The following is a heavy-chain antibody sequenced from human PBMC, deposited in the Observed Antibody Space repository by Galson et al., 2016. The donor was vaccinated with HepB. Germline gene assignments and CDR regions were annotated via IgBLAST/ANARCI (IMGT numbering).Heavy chain of an antibody. CDR2: ICSSTTTR. D-gene: IGHD6-19*01. V-gene: IGHV3-48*02. CDR3: ARARTAVAAIIAMFSHRGPYNAMDV. Sequence: SLRLSCAASGFTVNSYGMSWVRQAPGKGLEWVSYICSSTTTRYYAGSVQGRLTISRDNARNSLYLEMNSLRHEDTAVYYCARARTAVAAIIAMFSHRGPYNAMDVWGQGTTVTVTS. CDR1: GFTVNSYG. J-gene: IGHJ6*02.